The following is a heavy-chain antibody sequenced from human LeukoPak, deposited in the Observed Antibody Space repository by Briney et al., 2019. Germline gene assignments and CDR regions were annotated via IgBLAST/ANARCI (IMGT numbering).Heavy chain of an antibody. J-gene: IGHJ5*02. CDR1: GFPFISYS. CDR3: ARDPSPDSGDNWFDP. V-gene: IGHV3-21*01. D-gene: IGHD2-15*01. CDR2: ISSSSSYI. Sequence: GSLVLSCAASGFPFISYSMNWVRQAPGKGLEWVSSISSSSSYIYYADSVKGRFTISRDNAKNSLYLQMNSLRAEDTAVYYCARDPSPDSGDNWFDPWGQGTLVTVSS.